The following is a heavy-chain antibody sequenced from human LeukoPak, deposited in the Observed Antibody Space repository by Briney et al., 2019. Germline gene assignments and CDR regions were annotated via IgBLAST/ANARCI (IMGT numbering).Heavy chain of an antibody. CDR3: ARERGNYPRGWFDP. J-gene: IGHJ5*02. D-gene: IGHD1-26*01. Sequence: SQTLSLTCTVSGASISSNNYYWTWIRQHPEKGLEWIGYIHYSGSTSYNPSLESRLTISLDTSENQFSLKLSSVTAADTALYYCARERGNYPRGWFDPWGQGTLVTVSS. V-gene: IGHV4-31*03. CDR1: GASISSNNYY. CDR2: IHYSGST.